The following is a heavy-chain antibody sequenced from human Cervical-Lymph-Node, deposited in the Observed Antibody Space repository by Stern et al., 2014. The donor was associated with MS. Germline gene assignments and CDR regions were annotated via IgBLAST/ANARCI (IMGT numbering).Heavy chain of an antibody. CDR1: GVTFNGHG. CDR2: VWSNGRKK. CDR3: ARWNGDYDAYDI. D-gene: IGHD4-17*01. V-gene: IGHV3-33*01. J-gene: IGHJ3*02. Sequence: VQLVESGGGVVQPGGSLRLLCAASGVTFNGHGMHWVRQAPGKGLEWVAMVWSNGRKKYYADSVEGRFTISRDDPQDTAYLEINGLRGEETAIYFCARWNGDYDAYDIGGQGTLGTVSS.